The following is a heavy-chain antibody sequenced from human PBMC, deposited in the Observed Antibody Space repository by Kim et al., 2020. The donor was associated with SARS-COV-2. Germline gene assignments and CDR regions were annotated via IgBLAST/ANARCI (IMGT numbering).Heavy chain of an antibody. Sequence: KFLGRDTLTRDTYTSTVYMELSSLRSEDTAVYYCARPQQVVAAAGYFDYWGQGTLVTVSS. V-gene: IGHV1-46*01. CDR3: ARPQQVVAAAGYFDY. D-gene: IGHD6-13*01. J-gene: IGHJ4*02.